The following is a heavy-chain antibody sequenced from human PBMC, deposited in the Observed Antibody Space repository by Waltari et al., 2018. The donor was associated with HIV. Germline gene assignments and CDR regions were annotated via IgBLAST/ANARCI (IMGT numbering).Heavy chain of an antibody. CDR2: INRDGSTI. CDR3: ARGQYYSMDV. V-gene: IGHV3-74*01. Sequence: EVQLVESGGGLVQPGGSLRLSCSASGFTFRRYWMPWVRQAPGKGVVWVSGINRDGSTIRYADSVKGRFTISRDNAKNTLYLQMNSLRAEDTALYYCARGQYYSMDVWGQGTTVTVSS. J-gene: IGHJ6*02. CDR1: GFTFRRYW. D-gene: IGHD3-10*01.